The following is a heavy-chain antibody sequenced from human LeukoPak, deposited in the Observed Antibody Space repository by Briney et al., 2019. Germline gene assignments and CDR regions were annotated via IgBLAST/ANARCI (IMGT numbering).Heavy chain of an antibody. D-gene: IGHD3-10*01. J-gene: IGHJ6*03. CDR1: GFTFSNSG. V-gene: IGHV3-23*01. CDR3: VSKGGSGSYYGSYYYYYMDV. CDR2: ISGSASST. Sequence: GGSLRLSCAASGFTFSNSGMSWVRQAPGKGLEWVSSISGSASSTYYADSVKGRFTISRDNSKNTLYLQMDSLRAEDTAVYYCVSKGGSGSYYGSYYYYYMDVWGKGTSVTISS.